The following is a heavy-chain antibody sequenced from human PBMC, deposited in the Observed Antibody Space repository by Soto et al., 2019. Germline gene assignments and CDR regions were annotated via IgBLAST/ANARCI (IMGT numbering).Heavy chain of an antibody. J-gene: IGHJ4*02. V-gene: IGHV4-39*01. CDR1: GGSISSSSYY. CDR3: ARHMGGGSNSGSYHY. Sequence: QLQLQESGPGLVKPSETLSLTCTVSGGSISSSSYYWGWIRQPPGKGLEWIGSIYYSGSTYYNPSLKSRVTISVDTSKNQFSLKLSSVTAADTAVYYCARHMGGGSNSGSYHYWGQGTLVTVSS. D-gene: IGHD1-26*01. CDR2: IYYSGST.